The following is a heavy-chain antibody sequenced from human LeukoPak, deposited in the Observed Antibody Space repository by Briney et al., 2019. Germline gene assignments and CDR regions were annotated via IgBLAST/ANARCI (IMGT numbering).Heavy chain of an antibody. CDR3: AREWELPHQVFDY. D-gene: IGHD1-26*01. V-gene: IGHV1-69*13. CDR1: GVTFRSYA. CDR2: IIPIFGTA. Sequence: SVKVSCKASGVTFRSYAISWVRQAPGQGLEWMGGIIPIFGTANYAQKLQGRVTITADESTSTAYMELSSLRSEDTAVYYCAREWELPHQVFDYWGQGTLVTVSS. J-gene: IGHJ4*02.